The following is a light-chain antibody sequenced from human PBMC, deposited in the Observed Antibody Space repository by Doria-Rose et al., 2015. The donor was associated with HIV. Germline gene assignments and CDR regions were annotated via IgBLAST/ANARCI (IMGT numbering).Light chain of an antibody. CDR1: QSLLYTSKNY. CDR3: QQYYDTPS. CDR2: WAS. Sequence: DIRMTQSPESLGMSLGERAALNCKSNQSLLYTSKNYLAWYQQKPGQPPKLLIYWASTRQSGVPARFSGSGSGTDFTLTISSLEAEDMAVYYCQQYYDTPSFDPGTTVDIK. J-gene: IGKJ3*01. V-gene: IGKV4-1*01.